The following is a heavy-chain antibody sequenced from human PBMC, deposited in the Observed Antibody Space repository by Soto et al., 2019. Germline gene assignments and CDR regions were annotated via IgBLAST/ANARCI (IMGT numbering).Heavy chain of an antibody. D-gene: IGHD3-10*01. CDR1: GFTFGTTD. V-gene: IGHV3-23*01. CDR3: VKNSGWFNT. J-gene: IGHJ5*02. Sequence: QLLQSGGGLVQPGGSLTLSCAASGFTFGTTDMSWDRQAPGEGLEWVSTIDGSGGITYYADSVNGRFTISRDNSRNTVYLQMSSLRGDDTALYYCVKNSGWFNTWGQGALVTVSS. CDR2: IDGSGGIT.